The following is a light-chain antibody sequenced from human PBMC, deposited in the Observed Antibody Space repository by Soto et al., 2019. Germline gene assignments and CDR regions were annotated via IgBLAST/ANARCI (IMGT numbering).Light chain of an antibody. CDR3: QQYNNWPPIT. V-gene: IGKV1-8*01. CDR2: AAS. Sequence: AIRMTQSPSSFSASTGDRVTITCRASQGISSYLAWYQQKPGKAPKLLIYAASTLQSGVPSRFSGSGSGTDFTLTISCLQSEDFAVYYCQQYNNWPPITFGQGTRREIK. J-gene: IGKJ5*01. CDR1: QGISSY.